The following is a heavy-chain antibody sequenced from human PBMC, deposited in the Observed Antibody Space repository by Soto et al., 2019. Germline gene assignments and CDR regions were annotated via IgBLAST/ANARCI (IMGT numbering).Heavy chain of an antibody. D-gene: IGHD2-2*01. J-gene: IGHJ6*02. CDR2: IVVGSGNT. V-gene: IGHV1-58*01. CDR3: AAELPYQRLVYGMDV. CDR1: GFTFTSSA. Sequence: ASVKVSCKASGFTFTSSAVQWVRQARGQRLEWIGWIVVGSGNTNYAQKFQERVTITRDMSTSTAYMELSSLRSEDTAVYYCAAELPYQRLVYGMDVWGQGTTVTVSS.